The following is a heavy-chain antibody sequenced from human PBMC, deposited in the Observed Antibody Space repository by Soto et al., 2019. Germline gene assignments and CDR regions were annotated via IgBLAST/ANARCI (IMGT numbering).Heavy chain of an antibody. CDR1: GFTFSNAW. V-gene: IGHV3-15*01. CDR3: TIPRGPMIRP. J-gene: IGHJ5*02. Sequence: LRLSCTASGFTFSNAWMTWFRQAPGKGLEWVGRIKSKTDGGTTDYAAPVKGRFTISRDDSKNTMYLQMNSLKTEDTAVYYCTIPRGPMIRPWGQGTLVTVSS. CDR2: IKSKTDGGTT. D-gene: IGHD3-22*01.